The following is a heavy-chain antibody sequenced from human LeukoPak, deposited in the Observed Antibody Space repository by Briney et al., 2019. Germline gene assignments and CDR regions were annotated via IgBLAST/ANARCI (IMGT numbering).Heavy chain of an antibody. CDR3: ARDRGELLGGYYFDY. J-gene: IGHJ4*02. CDR1: GGSISSYY. V-gene: IGHV4-59*12. D-gene: IGHD1-26*01. CDR2: IYYSGST. Sequence: SETLSLTCTVSGGSISSYYWSWIRQPPGKGLEWIGYIYYSGSTYYNPSLKSRVTISVDTSKNQFSLKLSSVTAADTAVYYCARDRGELLGGYYFDYWGQGTLVTVSS.